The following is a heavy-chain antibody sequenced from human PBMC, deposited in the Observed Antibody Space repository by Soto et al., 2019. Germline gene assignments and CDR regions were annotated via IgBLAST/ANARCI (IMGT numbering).Heavy chain of an antibody. Sequence: PGGSLRLSCAASGFTFSSYAMHWVRQAPGKGLEWVAVISYDGSNKYYADSVKGRFTISRDNSKNTLYLQMNSLRAEDTAVYYCARDGREGQLWLLDYYYYYGVDVWGQGTTVTVSS. J-gene: IGHJ6*02. D-gene: IGHD5-18*01. CDR3: ARDGREGQLWLLDYYYYYGVDV. CDR1: GFTFSSYA. CDR2: ISYDGSNK. V-gene: IGHV3-30-3*01.